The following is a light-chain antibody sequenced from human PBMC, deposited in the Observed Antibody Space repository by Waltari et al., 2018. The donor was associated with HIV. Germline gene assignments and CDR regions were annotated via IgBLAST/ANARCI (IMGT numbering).Light chain of an antibody. V-gene: IGLV2-23*02. CDR2: DVT. J-gene: IGLJ1*01. Sequence: QSALTQPASVSWSPGQSLTNASTLTSTAVGDYHYVSCYQQHPVKASKLMIYDVTRRPSGVSNRFSGSKSANTASLTISGLQAEDEADYYCCSYAGSSTYVFGSGTKVTVL. CDR1: STAVGDYHY. CDR3: CSYAGSSTYV.